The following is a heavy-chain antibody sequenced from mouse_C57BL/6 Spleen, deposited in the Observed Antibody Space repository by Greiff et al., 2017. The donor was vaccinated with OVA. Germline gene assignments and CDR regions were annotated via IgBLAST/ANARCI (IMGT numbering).Heavy chain of an antibody. V-gene: IGHV1-4*01. CDR2: INPSSGYT. CDR1: GYTFTSYT. CDR3: AREEDYAPWLAY. D-gene: IGHD2-4*01. J-gene: IGHJ3*01. Sequence: QVQLQQSGAELARPGASVKMSCKASGYTFTSYTMHWVKQRPGQGLEWIGYINPSSGYTKYNQKFKDKATLTADKSSSPAYMQLSSLTSEDSAVYDCAREEDYAPWLAYWGQGTLVTVSA.